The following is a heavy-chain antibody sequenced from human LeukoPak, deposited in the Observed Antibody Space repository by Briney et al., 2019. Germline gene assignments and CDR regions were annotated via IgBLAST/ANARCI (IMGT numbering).Heavy chain of an antibody. CDR3: AKKSRGSGSYYGDY. V-gene: IGHV3-30*02. Sequence: AGSLRLSCAASGFTFSSYYMHWVRQAPGKGLEWVAVIRYDGSNNYYADSVKGRFTISRDNSKNTLYLQMTSLTAEDTAVYYCAKKSRGSGSYYGDYWGQGILVTVSS. D-gene: IGHD3-10*01. CDR2: IRYDGSNN. J-gene: IGHJ4*02. CDR1: GFTFSSYY.